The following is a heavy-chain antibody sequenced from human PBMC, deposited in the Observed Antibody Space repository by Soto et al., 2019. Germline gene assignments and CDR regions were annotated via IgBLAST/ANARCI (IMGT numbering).Heavy chain of an antibody. CDR1: AFTFSDYY. V-gene: IGHV3-11*01. J-gene: IGHJ1*01. CDR3: ARGVYGYFQN. CDR2: LSGSGSTT. D-gene: IGHD3-10*01. Sequence: QVQLVESGGGLVKPGGSLRLSCAASAFTFSDYYMSWIRQAPGKGLEWLSYLSGSGSTTYFADSVKGRFTISRDNAKRSLFLQMNSLTAEDTAVYYCARGVYGYFQNWGQGTLVTVSS.